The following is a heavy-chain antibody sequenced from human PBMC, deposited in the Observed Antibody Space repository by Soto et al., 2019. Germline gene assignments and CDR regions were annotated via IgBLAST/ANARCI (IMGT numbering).Heavy chain of an antibody. CDR2: IYYSGST. V-gene: IGHV4-59*12. CDR3: ARDGDEYSSSSGFNWFDP. D-gene: IGHD6-6*01. Sequence: SETLSLTCTVSGGSISSYYWSWIRQPPGKGLEWIGYIYYSGSTNYNPSLKSQVTISVDTSKNQFSLKLSSVSAADTAVFYCARDGDEYSSSSGFNWFDPWGQGTLVTVSS. J-gene: IGHJ5*02. CDR1: GGSISSYY.